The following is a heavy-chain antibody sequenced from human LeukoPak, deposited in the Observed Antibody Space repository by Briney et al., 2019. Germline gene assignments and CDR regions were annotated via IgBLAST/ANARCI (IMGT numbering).Heavy chain of an antibody. CDR2: IGSSGTTI. Sequence: GGSLRLSCAVSGFPFSIYEMNWVRQAPGKGLEWVSNIGSSGTTIYYADAVEGRFSISRDNAKSSLYLQMNSLRVEDTAVYYCALLAVASDFDYWGQGALVTVSS. J-gene: IGHJ4*02. V-gene: IGHV3-48*03. CDR3: ALLAVASDFDY. CDR1: GFPFSIYE. D-gene: IGHD6-19*01.